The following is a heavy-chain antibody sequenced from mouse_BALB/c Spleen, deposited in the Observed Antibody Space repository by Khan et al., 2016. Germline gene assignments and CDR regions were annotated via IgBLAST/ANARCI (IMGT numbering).Heavy chain of an antibody. J-gene: IGHJ2*01. Sequence: QIQLVQSGPELKKPGETVKISCKASGYTFTNYGMNWVKQAPGKGLKWMGRINTYTGKPTYADDFKGRFAFPLETSASTAYLQNNNLKTEYPATCCCAKGVGGAHYCDYWRQGTTLTVSS. CDR3: AKGVGGAHYCDY. CDR1: GYTFTNYG. V-gene: IGHV9-3-1*01. D-gene: IGHD3-3*01. CDR2: INTYTGKP.